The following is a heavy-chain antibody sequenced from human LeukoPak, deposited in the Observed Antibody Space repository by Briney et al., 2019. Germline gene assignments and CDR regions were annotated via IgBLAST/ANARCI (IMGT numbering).Heavy chain of an antibody. CDR3: ARHSQEVSSGHFPFDY. CDR1: GYSFNNYW. D-gene: IGHD3-22*01. CDR2: IYPGDSDT. Sequence: GESLKISCMGSGYSFNNYWIAWVRQMPGKGLEWMGIIYPGDSDTRYSPSFQGQVTISADKSINTAYMQWNSLKASDTAMYYCARHSQEVSSGHFPFDYWGQGTLVTVSS. V-gene: IGHV5-51*01. J-gene: IGHJ4*02.